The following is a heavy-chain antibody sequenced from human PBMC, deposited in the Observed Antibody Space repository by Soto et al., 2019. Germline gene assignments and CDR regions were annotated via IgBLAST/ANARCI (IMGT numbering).Heavy chain of an antibody. D-gene: IGHD3-10*01. CDR2: TFYSAST. Sequence: QVRLQESGPGLVRPSETLSLTCTASGVSISSGGYYWSWIRHHPGKGLEWIGTTFYSASTYYNPSLKNAASISLDTSKNQFSLTVSSVTAAYTAVYYCASPLMVRGGIAFDPWGPGIQVTVSS. CDR1: GVSISSGGYY. CDR3: ASPLMVRGGIAFDP. V-gene: IGHV4-31*01. J-gene: IGHJ5*02.